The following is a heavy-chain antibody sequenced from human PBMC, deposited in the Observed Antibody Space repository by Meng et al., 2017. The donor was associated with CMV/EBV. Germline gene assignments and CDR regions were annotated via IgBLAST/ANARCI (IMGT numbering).Heavy chain of an antibody. D-gene: IGHD6-13*01. J-gene: IGHJ5*02. CDR1: GGSFSGYY. CDR3: ARVGGYSGSWSRFGRGNWFDP. CDR2: INHSGST. Sequence: GSLRLSCAVYGGSFSGYYWSWIRQPPGKGLEWIGEINHSGSTNYNPSLKSRVTISVDTSKHQFSLKLSSVTAADTAVYYCARVGGYSGSWSRFGRGNWFDPWGQGTLVTVSS. V-gene: IGHV4-34*01.